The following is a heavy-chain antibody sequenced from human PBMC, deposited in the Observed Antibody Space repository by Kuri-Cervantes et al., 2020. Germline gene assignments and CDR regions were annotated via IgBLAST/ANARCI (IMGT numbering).Heavy chain of an antibody. Sequence: ASVKVSCKASGYSFSNYYLHWVRQAPGQGLEWMGMINPSDGSTNYAQKFQGRVSMNRDTSTSTVYMELSSLRSEDTAVYYCARVGQWLDRNDAFDIWGQGTMVTVSS. D-gene: IGHD6-19*01. CDR2: INPSDGST. CDR3: ARVGQWLDRNDAFDI. V-gene: IGHV1-46*01. J-gene: IGHJ3*02. CDR1: GYSFSNYY.